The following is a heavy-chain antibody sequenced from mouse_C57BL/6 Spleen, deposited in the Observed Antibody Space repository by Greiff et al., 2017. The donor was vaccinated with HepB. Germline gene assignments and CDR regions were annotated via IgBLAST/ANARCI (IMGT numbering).Heavy chain of an antibody. V-gene: IGHV5-9-1*02. Sequence: EVMLVESGEGLVKPGGSLKLSCAASGFTFSSYAMSWVRQTPEKRLEWVASISSGGDYMYYADTVKGRFTISRDNARNTLYLQISSLKSEDTAMYYCTRARNPYYFDYWGQGTTLTVSS. CDR3: TRARNPYYFDY. D-gene: IGHD2-1*01. J-gene: IGHJ2*01. CDR2: ISSGGDYM. CDR1: GFTFSSYA.